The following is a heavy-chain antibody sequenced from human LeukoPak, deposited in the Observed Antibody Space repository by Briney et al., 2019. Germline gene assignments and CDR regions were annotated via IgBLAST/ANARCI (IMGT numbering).Heavy chain of an antibody. J-gene: IGHJ6*02. CDR2: TSGSGGST. Sequence: GGSLRLSCAASGFTFSSYAMSWVRQAPGKGLEWVSATSGSGGSTYYADSVKGWFTISRDNSKNTLYLQMNSLRAEDTAVYYCAKGYYYDSSGYYRPYYYGMDVWGQGTTVTVSS. D-gene: IGHD3-22*01. CDR3: AKGYYYDSSGYYRPYYYGMDV. V-gene: IGHV3-23*01. CDR1: GFTFSSYA.